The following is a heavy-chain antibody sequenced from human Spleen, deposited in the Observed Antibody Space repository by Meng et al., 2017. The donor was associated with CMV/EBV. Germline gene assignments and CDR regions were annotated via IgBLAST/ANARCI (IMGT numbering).Heavy chain of an antibody. CDR2: SSAYNGNT. CDR3: ARGHLSGDLEAY. V-gene: IGHV1-18*01. CDR1: GYPFTIYV. J-gene: IGHJ4*02. Sequence: LCHSEAAVTKPVASLKVSCKASGYPFTIYVISWVRQAPEPGLVLMGWSSAYNGNTNYAQKLQGRVTMTTDTSTSTAYMELRSLRSDDTAVYYCARGHLSGDLEAYWGQGTLATVSS. D-gene: IGHD2-21*01.